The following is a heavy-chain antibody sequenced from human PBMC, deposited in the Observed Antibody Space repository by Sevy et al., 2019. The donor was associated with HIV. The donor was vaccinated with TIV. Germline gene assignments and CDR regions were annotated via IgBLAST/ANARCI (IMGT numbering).Heavy chain of an antibody. J-gene: IGHJ5*02. CDR1: GFTFSSYS. CDR2: ISSSSSTI. V-gene: IGHV3-48*01. D-gene: IGHD3-22*01. CDR3: ARDRRDYYDSSGYYLNWFDP. Sequence: GGSLRLSCAASGFTFSSYSMSWVRQAPGKGLEWVSYISSSSSTIYYADSVKGRFTISRDNAKNSLYLQMNSLRAEDTAVYYCARDRRDYYDSSGYYLNWFDPWGQRTLVTVSS.